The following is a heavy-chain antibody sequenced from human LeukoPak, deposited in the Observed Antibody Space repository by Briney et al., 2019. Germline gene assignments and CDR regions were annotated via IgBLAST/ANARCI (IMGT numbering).Heavy chain of an antibody. CDR3: ARSPDYYGSGSSHVDYYYGMDV. V-gene: IGHV3-64D*09. D-gene: IGHD3-10*01. J-gene: IGHJ6*02. Sequence: GRSLRLSCSASGFTFSSYAMHWVRQAPGKGLEYISVITSNGGRTYYADSVKGRFTISRDNSKNTLYLQMSSLRAEDTAVYYCARSPDYYGSGSSHVDYYYGMDVWGRGTTVTVSS. CDR1: GFTFSSYA. CDR2: ITSNGGRT.